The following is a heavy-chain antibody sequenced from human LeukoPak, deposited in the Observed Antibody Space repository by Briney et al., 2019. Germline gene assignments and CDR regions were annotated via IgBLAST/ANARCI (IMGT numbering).Heavy chain of an antibody. D-gene: IGHD5-12*01. V-gene: IGHV3-11*05. CDR2: ISTSGSYT. J-gene: IGHJ4*02. CDR3: ARGGSRGYSGYDSN. CDR1: GFTFSDYY. Sequence: GGSLRLSCAASGFTFSDYYMTWIRKAPGRGLEWIAYISTSGSYTNYADSVKGRFTISRDNAESSLYLQMNSLRAEDTAVDYCARGGSRGYSGYDSNWGQGTLVTVSS.